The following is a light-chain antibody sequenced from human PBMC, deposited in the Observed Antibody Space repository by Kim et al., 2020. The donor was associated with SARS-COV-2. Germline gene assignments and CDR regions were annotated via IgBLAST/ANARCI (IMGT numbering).Light chain of an antibody. CDR2: AAS. J-gene: IGKJ1*01. V-gene: IGKV1-39*01. CDR3: QQSYRTWT. Sequence: DIQMTQSPSSLSAFVGDRVTMTCRASQNISTHLNWYRQKPGKAPNLLIYAASALQSGVPSRFSGSGSGTDFTLTISSLEPEDFAIYVCQQSYRTWTFGQGTKVEIK. CDR1: QNISTH.